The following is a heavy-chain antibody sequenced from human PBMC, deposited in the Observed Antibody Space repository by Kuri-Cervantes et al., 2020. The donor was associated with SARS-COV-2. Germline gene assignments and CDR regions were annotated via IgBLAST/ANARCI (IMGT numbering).Heavy chain of an antibody. V-gene: IGHV1-8*02. CDR1: GYTFTSYG. CDR3: ARPPADYYYMDV. CDR2: MNPNSGNT. Sequence: ASVKVSCKASGYTFTSYGISWVRQAPGQGLEWMGWMNPNSGNTGYAQKFQGRVTMTRDTSISTAYMELSRLRSDDTAVYYCARPPADYYYMDVWGKGTTVTVSS. J-gene: IGHJ6*03.